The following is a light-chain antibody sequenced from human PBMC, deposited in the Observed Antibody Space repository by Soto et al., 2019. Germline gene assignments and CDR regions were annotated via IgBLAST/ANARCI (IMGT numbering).Light chain of an antibody. J-gene: IGLJ1*01. CDR2: STN. V-gene: IGLV1-47*02. Sequence: QSVLTQPPSVSEAPGLGVTISCSGSNSNIGSNYVYWYQQLPGAAPKLLIYSTNQRSSGFPGRCSAFKSGTSASLAISAHRAVDEAEHYCAAWDATLGGFYVFGTGTELTV. CDR3: AAWDATLGGFYV. CDR1: NSNIGSNY.